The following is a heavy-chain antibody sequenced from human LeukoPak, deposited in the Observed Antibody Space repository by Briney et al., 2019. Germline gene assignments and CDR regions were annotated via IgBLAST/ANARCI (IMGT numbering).Heavy chain of an antibody. CDR1: GFTFSSYA. CDR3: AKDMVQGVIQSAFDF. J-gene: IGHJ4*02. Sequence: PGGSLRLSCAASGFTFSSYAMSWVRQAPGKGLEWVSTISGSGGSTHYADSVNGRFTISRDSSKNTLHLQMNSLRVEDTAVYYCAKDMVQGVIQSAFDFWGQGTLVTVSS. CDR2: ISGSGGST. D-gene: IGHD3-10*01. V-gene: IGHV3-23*01.